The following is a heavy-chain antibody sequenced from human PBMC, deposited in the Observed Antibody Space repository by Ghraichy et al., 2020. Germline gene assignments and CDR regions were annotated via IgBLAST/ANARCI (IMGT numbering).Heavy chain of an antibody. CDR1: GFTFSTYS. Sequence: GGSLRLSCVASGFTFSTYSMTWVRQAPGKGLEWVSSITGSSTYIYYADSVKGRFTISRDNAKNSLYLQMDSLRAEDTAVYYCARYHSLGGSYYFDYWGQGTLVTVSS. CDR2: ITGSSTYI. V-gene: IGHV3-21*01. D-gene: IGHD1-26*01. CDR3: ARYHSLGGSYYFDY. J-gene: IGHJ4*02.